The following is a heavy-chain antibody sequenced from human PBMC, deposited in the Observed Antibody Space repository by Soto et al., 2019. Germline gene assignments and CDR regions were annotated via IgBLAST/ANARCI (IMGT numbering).Heavy chain of an antibody. CDR2: IYYSGST. Sequence: SETLSLTCTVSGGSVSSGSYYWSWIRQPPGKGLEWIGYIYYSGSTNYNPSLKSRVTISVDTSKNQFSLKLSSVTAADTAVYYCARELLEDYDMLTGYRGWFAPWGQGTLVTVSS. V-gene: IGHV4-61*01. CDR3: ARELLEDYDMLTGYRGWFAP. D-gene: IGHD3-9*01. J-gene: IGHJ5*02. CDR1: GGSVSSGSYY.